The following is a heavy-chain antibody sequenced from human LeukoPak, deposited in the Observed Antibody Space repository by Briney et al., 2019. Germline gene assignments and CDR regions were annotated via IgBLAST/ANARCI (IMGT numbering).Heavy chain of an antibody. CDR2: ISGSGGST. CDR3: AKDRSIVVVVAAEG. Sequence: GSLRLSCAASGFTFSSYAMSWVRQAPGKELEWVSAISGSGGSTYYADSVKGRFTISRDNSKNTLYLQMNSLRAEDTAVYYCAKDRSIVVVVAAEGWGQGTLVTVSS. V-gene: IGHV3-23*01. J-gene: IGHJ4*02. CDR1: GFTFSSYA. D-gene: IGHD2-15*01.